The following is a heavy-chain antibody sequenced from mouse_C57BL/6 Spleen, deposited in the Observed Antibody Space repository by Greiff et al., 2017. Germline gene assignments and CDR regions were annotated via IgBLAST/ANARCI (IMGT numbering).Heavy chain of an antibody. D-gene: IGHD2-5*01. CDR1: GYTFTSYW. V-gene: IGHV1-55*01. J-gene: IGHJ2*01. CDR3: AREGAYYSNYAYFDY. CDR2: IYPGSGST. Sequence: QVQLQQPGAELVKPGASVKMSCKASGYTFTSYWITWVKQRPGQGLEWIGDIYPGSGSTNYNEKFKSKATLTVDTSSSTAYMQLSSLTSEDSAVSYCAREGAYYSNYAYFDYWGQGTTLTVSS.